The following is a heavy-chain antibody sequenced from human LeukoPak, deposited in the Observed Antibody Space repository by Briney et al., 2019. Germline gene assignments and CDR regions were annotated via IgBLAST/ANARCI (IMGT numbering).Heavy chain of an antibody. CDR1: GYTFASYY. V-gene: IGHV1-46*01. CDR3: ARTVTTLRGRITNYYYYMDV. Sequence: ASVKVSCKASGYTFASYYMHWVRQAPGQGLEWMGIINPSGGDTNYAQNFQGRVTLTRDMSTSTLYMELSSLRSEDTAVYYCARTVTTLRGRITNYYYYMDVWGKGTTVTVSS. D-gene: IGHD4-17*01. CDR2: INPSGGDT. J-gene: IGHJ6*03.